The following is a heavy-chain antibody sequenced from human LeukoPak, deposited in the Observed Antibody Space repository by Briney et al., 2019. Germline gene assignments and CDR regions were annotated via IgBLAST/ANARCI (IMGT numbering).Heavy chain of an antibody. J-gene: IGHJ4*02. CDR3: ARALPRFLEWLLGEYYFDY. CDR2: IYHSGST. CDR1: GYSISSGYY. Sequence: PSETRSLTCTVSGYSISSGYYWGWIRQPPGKGLEWIGSIYHSGSTYYNPSLKSRVTISVDTSKNHFSLRLSSVTAADTAVYYCARALPRFLEWLLGEYYFDYWGQGTLVTVSS. D-gene: IGHD3-3*01. V-gene: IGHV4-38-2*02.